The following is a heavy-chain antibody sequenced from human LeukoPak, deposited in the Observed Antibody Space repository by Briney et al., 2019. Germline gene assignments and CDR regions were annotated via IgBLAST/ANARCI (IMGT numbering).Heavy chain of an antibody. Sequence: GGSLRLSCAASGFTFSSYGMHWVCQAPGKGLEWVAFIRYDGSNIYYADSVKGRFTISRDNSKNTLYLQMNSLRAEDTAVYYCAKVGYTIFGVVSGAFDYWGQGTLVTVSS. D-gene: IGHD3-3*01. CDR2: IRYDGSNI. CDR1: GFTFSSYG. CDR3: AKVGYTIFGVVSGAFDY. J-gene: IGHJ4*02. V-gene: IGHV3-30*02.